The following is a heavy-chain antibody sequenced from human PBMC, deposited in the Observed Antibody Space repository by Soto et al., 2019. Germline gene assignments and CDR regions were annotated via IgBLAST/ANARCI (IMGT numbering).Heavy chain of an antibody. J-gene: IGHJ4*02. Sequence: QVQLQESGPGLVKPSETLSLNCTVSGGPISSYYWSWIRQSPGKGLEWIGYIYYSGSTNYNPSLKSRVTISIDXXKNQFSLECNSVTAADTAVYYCARGSSGWPPRLDYWGQGTLVTVSS. CDR2: IYYSGST. D-gene: IGHD6-19*01. CDR3: ARGSSGWPPRLDY. V-gene: IGHV4-59*01. CDR1: GGPISSYY.